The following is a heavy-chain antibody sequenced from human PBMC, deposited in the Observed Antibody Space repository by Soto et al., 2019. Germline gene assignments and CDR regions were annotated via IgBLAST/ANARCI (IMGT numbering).Heavy chain of an antibody. Sequence: ASVKVSCKTSGYTFTTYGVSWVRQAPGQGLEWMGWISAYNGNTTCAQKLQGRVTMTTDTSTSTAYMELRGLRSDDTAVYYCARDRYYYGSGSYYISWFDPWGQGTLVTVSS. CDR1: GYTFTTYG. CDR2: ISAYNGNT. D-gene: IGHD3-10*01. J-gene: IGHJ5*02. CDR3: ARDRYYYGSGSYYISWFDP. V-gene: IGHV1-18*04.